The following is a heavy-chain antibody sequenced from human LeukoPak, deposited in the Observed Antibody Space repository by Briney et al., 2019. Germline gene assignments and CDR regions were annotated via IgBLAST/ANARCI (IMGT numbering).Heavy chain of an antibody. V-gene: IGHV3-74*01. CDR1: GFTFSSYW. D-gene: IGHD4-17*01. CDR2: INSDGSST. Sequence: GGSLRLSCAASGFTFSSYWMHWVRQAPGKGLVRVSRINSDGSSTSYADSVKGRFTISRDNAKNTLYLQMNSLRAEDTAVYYCARASATHSEDDYGDADWYFDLWGRGTLVTVSS. J-gene: IGHJ2*01. CDR3: ARASATHSEDDYGDADWYFDL.